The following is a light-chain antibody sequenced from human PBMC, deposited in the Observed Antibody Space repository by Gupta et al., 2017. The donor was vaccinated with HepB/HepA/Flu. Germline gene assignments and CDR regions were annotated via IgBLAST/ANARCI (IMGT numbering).Light chain of an antibody. CDR1: QSVSSY. Sequence: EIVLTQSPATLSLSPGERATRSCRASQSVSSYLSWYQQKPGQAPRLLIDDASNRATGIPASFSSSGSGTNFTLTNSSLGPEDFSGYYCQQHSNWPPITFGQGTQLEIK. CDR3: QQHSNWPPIT. CDR2: DAS. V-gene: IGKV3-11*01. J-gene: IGKJ5*01.